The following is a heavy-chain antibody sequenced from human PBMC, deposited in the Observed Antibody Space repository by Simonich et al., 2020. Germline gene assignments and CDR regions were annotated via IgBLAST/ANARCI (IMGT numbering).Heavy chain of an antibody. Sequence: QVQLQQWGAGLLKPSETLSLTCAVYGGSFSGYYWSWIRQPPGKGLEGIGEINHSGSTNYNPSLEGRGTISGDTSKNQFSLKLSSVNAADAAVYYCARGKGWKNAFDIWGQGTMVTVSS. V-gene: IGHV4-34*01. CDR3: ARGKGWKNAFDI. J-gene: IGHJ3*02. CDR1: GGSFSGYY. CDR2: INHSGST. D-gene: IGHD1-1*01.